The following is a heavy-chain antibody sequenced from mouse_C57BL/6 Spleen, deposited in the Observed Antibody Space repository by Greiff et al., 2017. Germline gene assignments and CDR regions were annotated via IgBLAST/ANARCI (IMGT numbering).Heavy chain of an antibody. CDR3: ASSPLLGLRYFDV. V-gene: IGHV1-55*01. CDR2: IYPGSGST. CDR1: GYTFTSYW. D-gene: IGHD3-1*01. Sequence: QVQLQQPGAELVKPGASVTMSCKASGYTFTSYWITWVKQRPGQGLEWIGDIYPGSGSTNYNEKFKSKATLTIDPSSSTAYMQLSSLTSEVSAVYYCASSPLLGLRYFDVWGKGTTVTVSS. J-gene: IGHJ1*03.